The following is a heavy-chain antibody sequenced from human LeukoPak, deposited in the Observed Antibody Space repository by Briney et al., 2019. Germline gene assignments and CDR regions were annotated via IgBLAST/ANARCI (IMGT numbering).Heavy chain of an antibody. V-gene: IGHV3-30*18. CDR2: ISYDGSNK. CDR3: AKTIGSYPPYYFDY. Sequence: PGGSLRLSCAASGFTFSSYGMHWVRQAPGNGLEWVAVISYDGSNKYYADSVKGRFTISRDNSKNTLYLQMNSLRAEDTAVYYCAKTIGSYPPYYFDYWGQGTLVTVSS. CDR1: GFTFSSYG. J-gene: IGHJ4*02. D-gene: IGHD1-26*01.